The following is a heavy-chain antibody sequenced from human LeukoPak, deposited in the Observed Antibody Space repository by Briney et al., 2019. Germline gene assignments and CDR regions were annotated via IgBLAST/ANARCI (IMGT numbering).Heavy chain of an antibody. CDR1: GYTFTTYF. D-gene: IGHD6-13*01. CDR3: ARDLSAAAASFSDY. V-gene: IGHV1-2*02. Sequence: ASVTVSRKASGYTFTTYFMHWVRQAPGQGRAGVACINPYNGSPNYTQKFQCTVTMTRNTSIITAYMELIRLRSDDTAVYYCARDLSAAAASFSDYWGQGTLVTVSS. J-gene: IGHJ4*02. CDR2: INPYNGSP.